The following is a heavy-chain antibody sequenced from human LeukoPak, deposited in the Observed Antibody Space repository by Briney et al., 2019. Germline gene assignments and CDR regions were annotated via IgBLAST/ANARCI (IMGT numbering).Heavy chain of an antibody. V-gene: IGHV3-30*02. J-gene: IGHJ5*01. CDR2: EPYDGSNK. D-gene: IGHD5-24*01. CDR3: ARDKVEGPTKFDS. Sequence: GGSLRLSCAASGFTLSGYGMYWVRQAPGEGLEWVSFEPYDGSNKYYADSVKGRFTISRDSSKNAVYLHMNSLRAEDTAVYYCARDKVEGPTKFDSWGQGIRVTVSS. CDR1: GFTLSGYG.